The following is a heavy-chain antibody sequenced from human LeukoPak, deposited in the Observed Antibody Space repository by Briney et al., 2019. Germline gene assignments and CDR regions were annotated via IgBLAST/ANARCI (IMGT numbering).Heavy chain of an antibody. D-gene: IGHD2-15*01. CDR1: GGSFSGYY. CDR2: INHSGST. CDR3: ARAGLYCSGGSCYPLGYYMDV. J-gene: IGHJ6*03. Sequence: SETLSLTCAVYGGSFSGYYWSWIRQPPGKGLEWIGEINHSGSTNYNPSLKSRVTISVDTSKNQFSLKLSSVTAADTAVYYCARAGLYCSGGSCYPLGYYMDVWGKGTPVTVSS. V-gene: IGHV4-34*01.